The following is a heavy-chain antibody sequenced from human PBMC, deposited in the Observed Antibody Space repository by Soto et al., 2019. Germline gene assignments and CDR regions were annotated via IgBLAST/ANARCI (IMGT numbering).Heavy chain of an antibody. Sequence: TSETLSLTCTVSGGSISSSSYYWGWIRQPPGKGLEWIGSIYYSGSTYYNPSLKSRVTISVDTSKNQFSLKLSSVTAADTAVYYCARRAAGLASSSSRAPFDPWGQGTLVTVSS. D-gene: IGHD6-6*01. CDR2: IYYSGST. V-gene: IGHV4-39*01. CDR3: ARRAAGLASSSSRAPFDP. CDR1: GGSISSSSYY. J-gene: IGHJ5*02.